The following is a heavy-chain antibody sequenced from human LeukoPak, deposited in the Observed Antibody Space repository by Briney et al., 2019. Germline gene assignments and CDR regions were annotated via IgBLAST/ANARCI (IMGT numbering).Heavy chain of an antibody. V-gene: IGHV3-30*02. CDR1: GFTFSSYG. CDR2: IRYDGSNK. Sequence: GGSLRLSCAASGFTFSSYGMHWVRQAPGKGLEWVAFIRYDGSNKYYADSVKGRFTISRDNAKNSLYLQMNSLRAEDTALYYCATGDQWELRGGLDYWGQGTLVTVSS. J-gene: IGHJ4*02. CDR3: ATGDQWELRGGLDY. D-gene: IGHD1-26*01.